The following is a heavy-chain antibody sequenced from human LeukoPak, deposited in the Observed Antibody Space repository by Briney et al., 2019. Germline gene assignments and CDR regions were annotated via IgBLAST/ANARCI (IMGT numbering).Heavy chain of an antibody. CDR3: ARGYCSSTSCYDPLSFDP. V-gene: IGHV1-69*13. CDR2: IIPIFGTA. Sequence: GASVKVSCKASGGTFSSYAISWVRQAPGQGLEWMGGIIPIFGTANYAQKFQGRVTITADESTSTAYMELSSLRPEDTAVYYCARGYCSSTSCYDPLSFDPWGQGTLVTVSS. J-gene: IGHJ5*02. D-gene: IGHD2-2*01. CDR1: GGTFSSYA.